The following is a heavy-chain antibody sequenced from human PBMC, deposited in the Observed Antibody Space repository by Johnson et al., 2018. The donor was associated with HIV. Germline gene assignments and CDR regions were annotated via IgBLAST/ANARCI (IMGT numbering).Heavy chain of an antibody. Sequence: VQLVESGGGLVQPGGSLRLSCAASGFTFSSYWMSWVRQAPGTGLEWVANIKQDGREKYYVDSVKGRFTISRDNAKNSLYLQMNSLRAEDTAVYYCARGGRYRFLEWSISDAFDIWGQGTMVTVSS. D-gene: IGHD3-3*01. CDR2: IKQDGREK. J-gene: IGHJ3*02. V-gene: IGHV3-7*01. CDR1: GFTFSSYW. CDR3: ARGGRYRFLEWSISDAFDI.